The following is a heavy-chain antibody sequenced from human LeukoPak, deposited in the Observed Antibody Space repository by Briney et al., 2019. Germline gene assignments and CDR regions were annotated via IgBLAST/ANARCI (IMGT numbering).Heavy chain of an antibody. CDR1: GDCVSSNSAA. J-gene: IGHJ4*02. CDR2: TYYRSKWYN. Sequence: SQTLSLTCAISGDCVSSNSAAWNWIRQSPSRGLEWLGRTYYRSKWYNDYAVSVKSRITINPDTSKNQFSLHLNSVTPEDTAVYYCVRAGLEKTTQFDYWGQGTLVTVSS. V-gene: IGHV6-1*01. CDR3: VRAGLEKTTQFDY. D-gene: IGHD1-1*01.